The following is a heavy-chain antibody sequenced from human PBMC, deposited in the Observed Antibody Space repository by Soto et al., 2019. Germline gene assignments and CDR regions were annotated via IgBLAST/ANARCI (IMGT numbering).Heavy chain of an antibody. Sequence: ASVKVSCKASGYTFTNYGISWVRQAPGEGLEWVGWINTSNDNKLYAQKLQGRLTLTTDTSTSTAYMELRSLRSDDTAVYFCARVGRAYSSGWYFDYWGQGTLVTVSS. D-gene: IGHD6-19*01. CDR3: ARVGRAYSSGWYFDY. J-gene: IGHJ4*02. CDR2: INTSNDNK. CDR1: GYTFTNYG. V-gene: IGHV1-18*01.